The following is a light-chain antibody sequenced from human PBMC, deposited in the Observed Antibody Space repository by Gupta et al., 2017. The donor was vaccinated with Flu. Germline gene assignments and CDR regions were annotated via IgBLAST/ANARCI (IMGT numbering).Light chain of an antibody. CDR1: RSDVGSYNL. CDR2: EGS. J-gene: IGLJ1*01. CDR3: CSYAGSGTYYV. V-gene: IGLV2-23*01. Sequence: RSDVGSYNLVSWYQQYPGKAPKLMIYEGSKRPSGVSNRFSGSKSGNTASLTISGLQADDEADYYCCSYAGSGTYYVFGTGTKGTVL.